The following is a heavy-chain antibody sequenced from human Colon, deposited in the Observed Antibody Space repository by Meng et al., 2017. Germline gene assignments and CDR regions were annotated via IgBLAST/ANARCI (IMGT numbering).Heavy chain of an antibody. D-gene: IGHD6-19*01. Sequence: QVPLQQWGAGLFKPSETLSLPCAVFGGPFSGYYWSWIRQPPGKGLEWIGEINHSGSTNYNPSLKSRVTISVDTSKNQFSLKLSSVTAADTAVYYCARERLSSGWYGGRWFDPWGQGTLVTVSS. CDR2: INHSGST. V-gene: IGHV4-34*01. CDR1: GGPFSGYY. J-gene: IGHJ5*02. CDR3: ARERLSSGWYGGRWFDP.